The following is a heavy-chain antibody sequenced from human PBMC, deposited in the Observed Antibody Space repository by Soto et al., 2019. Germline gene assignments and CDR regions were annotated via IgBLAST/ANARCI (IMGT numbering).Heavy chain of an antibody. CDR1: GFTFRGSA. D-gene: IGHD2-2*01. J-gene: IGHJ5*02. Sequence: GGSLRLCCATSGFTFRGSAIHWVRLASGKGLEWVGRIRSSANSFATAYGASVEGRFTISRDDSKNTAYLQMNSLKTEDTAVYYCARVVPGAEAWFGPWGQGTLVTVSS. CDR3: ARVVPGAEAWFGP. V-gene: IGHV3-73*01. CDR2: IRSSANSFAT.